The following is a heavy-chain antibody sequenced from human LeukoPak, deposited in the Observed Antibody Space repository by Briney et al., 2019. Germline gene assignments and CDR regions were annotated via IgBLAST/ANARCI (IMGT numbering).Heavy chain of an antibody. D-gene: IGHD3-9*01. CDR2: IYYSGST. J-gene: IGHJ4*02. Sequence: PSQTLSLTCTVSGGSISSGGYYWSWIRQHPGKGLEWIGYIYYSGSTYYNPSLKSRVTISVDTSKNQFSLKLSSVTAADTAVYYCARGNGCFDWLLSEGYFDYWGQGTLVTVSS. CDR1: GGSISSGGYY. V-gene: IGHV4-31*03. CDR3: ARGNGCFDWLLSEGYFDY.